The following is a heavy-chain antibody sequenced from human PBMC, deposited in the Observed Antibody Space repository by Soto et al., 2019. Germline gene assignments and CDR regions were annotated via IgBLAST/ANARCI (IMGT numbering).Heavy chain of an antibody. Sequence: GGSLRLSCAASGFTFSSYAMHWVRQAPGKGLEWVAVISYDGSNKYYADSVKGRFTISRDNSKNTLYLQMNSLRAEDTAVYYCARDQYYRAAGTIPYYYYGMDVWGQGTTVTVSS. CDR3: ARDQYYRAAGTIPYYYYGMDV. J-gene: IGHJ6*02. CDR1: GFTFSSYA. D-gene: IGHD6-13*01. V-gene: IGHV3-30-3*01. CDR2: ISYDGSNK.